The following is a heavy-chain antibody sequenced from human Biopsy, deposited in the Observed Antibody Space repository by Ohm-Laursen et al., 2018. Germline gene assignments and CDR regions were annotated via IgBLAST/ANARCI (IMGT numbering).Heavy chain of an antibody. CDR2: MSPNTGNT. J-gene: IGHJ4*02. V-gene: IGHV1-8*01. D-gene: IGHD1-26*01. Sequence: SVKVSCKASGYTFTSHDINWVRQATGQGLEWMGWMSPNTGNTVYAQRFQDRVTMTSDTPTGTAYMELTSLTSDDTAVYFCARWETTLGRSLDSWGQGTLVAVSS. CDR3: ARWETTLGRSLDS. CDR1: GYTFTSHD.